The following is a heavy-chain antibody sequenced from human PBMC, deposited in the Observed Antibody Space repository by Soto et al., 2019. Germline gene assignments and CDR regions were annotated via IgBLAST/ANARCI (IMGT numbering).Heavy chain of an antibody. V-gene: IGHV3-30*18. CDR3: AKGPDFWSGYNPSGYGMDV. CDR1: GFTFSSYG. J-gene: IGHJ6*02. D-gene: IGHD3-3*01. Sequence: GGSLRLSCAASGFTFSSYGMHWVRQAPGKGLEWVAVISYDGSNKYYADSVKGRFTISRDNSKNALYLQMNSLRAEDTAVYYCAKGPDFWSGYNPSGYGMDVWGQGTTVTVSS. CDR2: ISYDGSNK.